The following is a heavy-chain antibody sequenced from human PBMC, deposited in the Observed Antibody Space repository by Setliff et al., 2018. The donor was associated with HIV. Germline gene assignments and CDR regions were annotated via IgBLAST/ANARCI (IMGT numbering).Heavy chain of an antibody. CDR1: GGSISSSNW. CDR3: ARILVAAAGTGFDP. D-gene: IGHD6-13*01. CDR2: IYRSGSA. J-gene: IGHJ5*02. V-gene: IGHV4-4*02. Sequence: PSETLSLTCAVSGGSISSSNWWSWVRQPPGKGLEWIGEIYRSGSANYNPSLKSRVIISIDKSKNKFSLKVSSVTAADTAVYYCARILVAAAGTGFDPWGQGILVTVSS.